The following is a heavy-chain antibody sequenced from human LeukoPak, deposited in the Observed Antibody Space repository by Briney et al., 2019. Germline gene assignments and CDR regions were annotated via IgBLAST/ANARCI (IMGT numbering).Heavy chain of an antibody. D-gene: IGHD1-14*01. CDR2: ISYDGSNK. CDR3: AKVTSRTGGFDY. Sequence: GGSLRLSCAASGFTFSSYAMHWVRQAPGKGLEWVAVISYDGSNKYYADSVKGRFTISRDNSKNTLYLQMNSLRAEDTAVYYCAKVTSRTGGFDYWGQGTLVTVSS. CDR1: GFTFSSYA. V-gene: IGHV3-30-3*01. J-gene: IGHJ4*02.